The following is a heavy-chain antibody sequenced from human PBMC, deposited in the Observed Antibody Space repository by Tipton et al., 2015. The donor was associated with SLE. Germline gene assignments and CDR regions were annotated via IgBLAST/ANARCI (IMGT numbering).Heavy chain of an antibody. CDR2: IHHSGST. J-gene: IGHJ4*02. D-gene: IGHD1-26*01. V-gene: IGHV4-30-2*01. CDR3: ARQWGSLDY. CDR1: GGSIYSDTYS. Sequence: TLSLTCAVSGGSIYSDTYSWSWIRQPPGKGLEWIGYIHHSGSTYYNPSLRSRVTMSVDRSKNQFSLNLNSLTAADTAVYYCARQWGSLDYWGQGTLVTVSS.